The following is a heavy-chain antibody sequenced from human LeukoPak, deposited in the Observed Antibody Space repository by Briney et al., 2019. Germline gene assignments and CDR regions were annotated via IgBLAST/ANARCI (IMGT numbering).Heavy chain of an antibody. J-gene: IGHJ4*02. CDR3: TTLTDIPSFDY. CDR1: GFSFNNAW. Sequence: GGSLRLSCAASGFSFNNAWMSWVRQTPGKGLEWVGRIKSKINGGTTDYAAPVKGRFTISRDDSENTVYLQMGSLRTDDTAMYYCTTLTDIPSFDYWGQGTLVTVSS. V-gene: IGHV3-15*01. CDR2: IKSKINGGTT. D-gene: IGHD3-9*01.